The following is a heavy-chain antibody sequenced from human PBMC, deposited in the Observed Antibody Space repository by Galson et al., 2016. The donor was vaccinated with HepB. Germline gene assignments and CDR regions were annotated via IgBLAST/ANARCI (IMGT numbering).Heavy chain of an antibody. CDR2: ILGDGSNE. CDR1: GFALSGYL. CDR3: ARVARGGDKTADL. J-gene: IGHJ5*02. Sequence: SLRLSCAASGFALSGYLMHWVRQAPGKGLEWVAVILGDGSNEYYADAVKGRFAISGDNSKNTLQLQMNSLGPDDTAVYYCARVARGGDKTADLWGQGTLVSVSS. V-gene: IGHV3-30*09. D-gene: IGHD2-21*02.